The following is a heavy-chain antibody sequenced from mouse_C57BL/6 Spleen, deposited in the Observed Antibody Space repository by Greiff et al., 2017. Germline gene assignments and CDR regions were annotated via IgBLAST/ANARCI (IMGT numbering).Heavy chain of an antibody. CDR1: GFNIKDDY. J-gene: IGHJ2*01. Sequence: VHVKQSGAELVRPGASVKLSCTASGFNIKDDYMHWVKQRPEQGLEWIGWIDPENGDTEYASKFQGKATITADTSSNTAYLQLSSLTSEDTAVYYCTTLYDYDGYYFDYWGQGTTLTVSS. V-gene: IGHV14-4*01. D-gene: IGHD2-4*01. CDR3: TTLYDYDGYYFDY. CDR2: IDPENGDT.